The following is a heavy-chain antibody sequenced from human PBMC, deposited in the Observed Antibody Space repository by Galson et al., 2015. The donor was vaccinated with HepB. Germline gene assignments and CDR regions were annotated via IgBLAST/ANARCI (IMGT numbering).Heavy chain of an antibody. CDR1: GFTFSSYA. V-gene: IGHV3-64D*06. J-gene: IGHJ3*02. CDR2: ISSNGGST. CDR3: VKLPDIVVVPAAMFEAFDI. D-gene: IGHD2-2*01. Sequence: SLRLSCAASGFTFSSYAMHWVRQAPGKGLEYVSAISSNGGSTYYADSVKGRFTISRDNSKNTLYLQMSSLRAEDTAVYYCVKLPDIVVVPAAMFEAFDIWGQGTMVTVSS.